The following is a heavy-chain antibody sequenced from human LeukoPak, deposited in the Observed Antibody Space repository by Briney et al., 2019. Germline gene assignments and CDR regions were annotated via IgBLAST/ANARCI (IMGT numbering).Heavy chain of an antibody. CDR2: IYYRGST. J-gene: IGHJ6*02. Sequence: SETLSLTCTVSGGSISSGGYYWSWIRQHPGKGLEWIGYIYYRGSTYYNPSLKSRVTISVDTSKSQFSLKLSSVTAADTAVYYCARDVVINYYYGMDVWGQGTTVTVSS. CDR1: GGSISSGGYY. D-gene: IGHD3-22*01. CDR3: ARDVVINYYYGMDV. V-gene: IGHV4-31*03.